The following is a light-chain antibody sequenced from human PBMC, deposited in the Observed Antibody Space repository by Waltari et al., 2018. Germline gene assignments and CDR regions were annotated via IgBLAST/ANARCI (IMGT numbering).Light chain of an antibody. CDR1: SSDVGGYNY. CDR2: DVS. J-gene: IGLJ1*01. CDR3: TSYTSSSTYV. Sequence: QSALTQTASVSGSPGQSITIPCTGTSSDVGGYNYVSWYQQPPGKAPKLMIYDVSNRPSGVSNRFSGSKSGNTASLTISGLLAEDEADYYCTSYTSSSTYVFGTGTRVTVL. V-gene: IGLV2-14*03.